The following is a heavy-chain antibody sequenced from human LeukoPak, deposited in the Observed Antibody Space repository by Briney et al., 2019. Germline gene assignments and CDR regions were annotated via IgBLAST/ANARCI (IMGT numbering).Heavy chain of an antibody. Sequence: LGASVKVSCKASGYTFTVYYIHWGRQAPGQGLEWMGWINPNSGGTNYAQRFQGRVTMTRDTSFSTAYMELSRLRSDDTAVYYCALNDYGDGLGYWGQGTLVTVFS. CDR3: ALNDYGDGLGY. CDR2: INPNSGGT. CDR1: GYTFTVYY. J-gene: IGHJ4*02. D-gene: IGHD4-17*01. V-gene: IGHV1-2*03.